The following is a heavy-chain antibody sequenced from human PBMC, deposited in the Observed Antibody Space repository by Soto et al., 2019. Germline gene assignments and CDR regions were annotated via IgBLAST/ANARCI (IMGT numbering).Heavy chain of an antibody. CDR3: VRVPDY. V-gene: IGHV4-30-2*01. Sequence: SETLSLTCAVSGGSLSSGGYSWSWIRQPPGKGLEWIGYIYHSGSPYYNPSLKSRVTISVDRSKNQFSLKLSSVTAADTAVYYCVRVPDYWGQGTLVNVSS. CDR2: IYHSGSP. CDR1: GGSLSSGGYS. J-gene: IGHJ4*02.